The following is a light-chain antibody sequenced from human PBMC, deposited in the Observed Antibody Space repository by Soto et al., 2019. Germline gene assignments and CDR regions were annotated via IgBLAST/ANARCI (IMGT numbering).Light chain of an antibody. CDR2: GAS. Sequence: EIVLTQSPGTLSLSPGERATLSCRASQSVSSSYLDCYQQKPGQAPRLLIYGASSRATCIPDRFSGSGAGTDFTLTISVLEPEDVAVYYCQQYCGSFRDFGPGTKVDIK. J-gene: IGKJ3*01. CDR1: QSVSSSY. CDR3: QQYCGSFRD. V-gene: IGKV3-20*01.